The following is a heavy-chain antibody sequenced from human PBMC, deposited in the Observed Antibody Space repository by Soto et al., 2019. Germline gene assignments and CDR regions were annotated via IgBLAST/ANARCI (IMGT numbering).Heavy chain of an antibody. CDR2: ISSTTNYI. CDR3: ARYKFPNGLDL. J-gene: IGHJ6*02. D-gene: IGHD1-1*01. V-gene: IGHV3-21*04. Sequence: GGSLRLSCAASGFTFTRYSMNWVRQAPGKGLEWVSSISSTTNYIYYGDSMKGRFTISRDNAKNSLYLEMNSLRVEDTALYYCARYKFPNGLDLWGQGTTVTVSS. CDR1: GFTFTRYS.